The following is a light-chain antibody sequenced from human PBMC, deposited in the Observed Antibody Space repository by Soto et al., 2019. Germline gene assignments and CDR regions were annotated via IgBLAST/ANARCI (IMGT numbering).Light chain of an antibody. V-gene: IGKV3-11*01. CDR1: QSVSSS. J-gene: IGKJ5*01. CDR3: QQRSNWIT. Sequence: EIMMTQSPATLSVSPGERATLSCRASQSVSSSLGWYQQKPGQAPRLLIYDASNRATGIPARFSGSGSGTDFTLTISSLEPEDFAVYYCQQRSNWITFGQGTRLEI. CDR2: DAS.